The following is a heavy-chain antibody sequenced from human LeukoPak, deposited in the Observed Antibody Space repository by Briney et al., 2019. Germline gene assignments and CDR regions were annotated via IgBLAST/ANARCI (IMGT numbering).Heavy chain of an antibody. D-gene: IGHD5-18*01. Sequence: GGSLRLSCAASGFTFSDYYMTWIRQAPGKGLEWVSYISGSGSTIYDADSVKGRLTISRDNAKNSLFLQLSSLRVEDTAVYYCARVEGGHSYGPDYWGQGTLVTVSS. CDR3: ARVEGGHSYGPDY. CDR2: ISGSGSTI. V-gene: IGHV3-11*01. CDR1: GFTFSDYY. J-gene: IGHJ4*02.